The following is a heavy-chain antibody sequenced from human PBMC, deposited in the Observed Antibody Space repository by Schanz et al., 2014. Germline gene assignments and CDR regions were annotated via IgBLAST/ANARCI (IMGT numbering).Heavy chain of an antibody. D-gene: IGHD4-17*01. CDR1: GFTFSRYW. CDR2: IKQDGSAK. V-gene: IGHV3-7*01. J-gene: IGHJ4*02. Sequence: EVQLVESGGGLIQPGGSLRLSCAVSGFTFSRYWMTWVRQAPGKGLEWVANIKQDGSAKNYVDSVKGRFTISRDNPKNSLCLQMNSLRAEDTALYYCARVLGGDEGLDQWGQGTLVTVSS. CDR3: ARVLGGDEGLDQ.